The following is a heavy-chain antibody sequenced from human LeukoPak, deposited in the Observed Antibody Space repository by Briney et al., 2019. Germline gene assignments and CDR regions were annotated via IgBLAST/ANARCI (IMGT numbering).Heavy chain of an antibody. CDR3: ARPLHESSVQSSAFDI. Sequence: ASVKVSCKASGYTFTSYYIHWVRQPPGQGLEWMGIINPSGGSTTYAQKFQGRVTMTRDTSTSTVYMELSSLSSEDTAVYYCARPLHESSVQSSAFDIWGQGTMVTVSS. CDR2: INPSGGST. J-gene: IGHJ3*02. CDR1: GYTFTSYY. V-gene: IGHV1-46*01. D-gene: IGHD3-22*01.